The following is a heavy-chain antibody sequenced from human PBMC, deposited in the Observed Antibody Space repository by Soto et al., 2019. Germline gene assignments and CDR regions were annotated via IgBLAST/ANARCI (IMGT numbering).Heavy chain of an antibody. Sequence: QVQLVQSGAEVKRPGASVKVSCTASGYTFTNCGVTWVRQAPGQGLEWMSWISPETGKTYCARKLQGRVTMTTDTSTNTAYMELGSLRSDDTAVYYCVRDLRAYGGDVGYFDYWGQGTLVIVSS. J-gene: IGHJ4*02. D-gene: IGHD2-21*02. V-gene: IGHV1-18*01. CDR3: VRDLRAYGGDVGYFDY. CDR1: GYTFTNCG. CDR2: ISPETGKT.